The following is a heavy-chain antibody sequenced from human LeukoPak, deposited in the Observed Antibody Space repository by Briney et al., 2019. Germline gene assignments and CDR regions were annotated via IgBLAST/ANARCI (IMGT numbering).Heavy chain of an antibody. Sequence: GGSLRLSCAASGFTFSSYAMSWVRQAPGKGLERVSAISGSGGSTYYADSVKGRFTISRDNSKNTLYLQMNSLRAEDTAVYYCAKDVCSSTSCYKVNWFDPWGQGTLVTVSS. CDR1: GFTFSSYA. CDR3: AKDVCSSTSCYKVNWFDP. V-gene: IGHV3-23*01. J-gene: IGHJ5*02. D-gene: IGHD2-2*02. CDR2: ISGSGGST.